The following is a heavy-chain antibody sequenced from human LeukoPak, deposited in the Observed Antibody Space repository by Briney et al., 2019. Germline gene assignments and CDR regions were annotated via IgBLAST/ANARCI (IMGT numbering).Heavy chain of an antibody. D-gene: IGHD6-19*01. V-gene: IGHV3-23*01. J-gene: IGHJ4*02. CDR2: ISGSGGST. CDR1: GFTYSSLA. Sequence: PGGSLRLSCAATGFTYSSLAMNWVRQAPGKGLEWVSTISGSGGSTSYADSVKGRFTISRDNSKNTLYLQMNSLRAEDTGVHYSAVLRASGFYFREGGQGTLVTASS. CDR3: AVLRASGFYFRE.